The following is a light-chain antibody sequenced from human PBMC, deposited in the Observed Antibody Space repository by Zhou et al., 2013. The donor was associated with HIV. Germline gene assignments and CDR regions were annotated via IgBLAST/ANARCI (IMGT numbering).Light chain of an antibody. Sequence: EIVMTQSPATLSVSPGERATLSCRASQSVSSNLAWYQQKPGQAPRLLIYGASSRAAGTPDRFSGSGSGTDFTLTISRLEPEDFAVYYCQQYGSSPLFTFGPGTKVDIK. CDR2: GAS. J-gene: IGKJ3*01. V-gene: IGKV3-20*01. CDR3: QQYGSSPLFT. CDR1: QSVSSN.